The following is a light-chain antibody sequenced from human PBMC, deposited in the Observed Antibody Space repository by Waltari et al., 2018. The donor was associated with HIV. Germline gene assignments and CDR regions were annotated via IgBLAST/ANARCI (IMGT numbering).Light chain of an antibody. J-gene: IGKJ3*01. CDR2: GAS. CDR1: QSVSSN. Sequence: EIVMTQSTATLSVSPGERATLSCRASQSVSSNLAWYQQKPGQAPRLLVFGASTRATGIPARFSGSGSGTEFTLTISSLQSEDFAVYYCQQYNNWPPEITFGPGTKVDIK. V-gene: IGKV3-15*01. CDR3: QQYNNWPPEIT.